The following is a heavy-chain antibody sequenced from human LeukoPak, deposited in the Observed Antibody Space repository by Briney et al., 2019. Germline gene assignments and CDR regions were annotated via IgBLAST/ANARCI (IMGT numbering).Heavy chain of an antibody. CDR2: IWYDGSNK. J-gene: IGHJ6*02. CDR1: GFTFSSYG. CDR3: ARDLDYYESAMDV. V-gene: IGHV3-33*01. D-gene: IGHD3-22*01. Sequence: GGSLGLSCAASGFTFSSYGMHWVRQAPGKGLEWVAVIWYDGSNKYYVDSVKGRFTISRDNSKNTLYLQMNSLRAEDTAVYYCARDLDYYESAMDVWGQGTTVTVSS.